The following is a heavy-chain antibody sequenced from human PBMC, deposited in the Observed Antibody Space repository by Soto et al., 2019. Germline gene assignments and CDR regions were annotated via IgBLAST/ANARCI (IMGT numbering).Heavy chain of an antibody. CDR2: IFDNGDV. V-gene: IGHV4-59*01. D-gene: IGHD3-16*01. J-gene: IGHJ4*02. Sequence: QVRLQESGPGLVRPSETLSLTCTVSGVSSTSFYWSWIRQSPGKGLAWIGYIFDNGDVKYNPSLMSRLTVSIDMSKNEFSLRLKSVTAADTAIYYCARGWGSKWYYFDSWGEGTLVTVSS. CDR1: GVSSTSFY. CDR3: ARGWGSKWYYFDS.